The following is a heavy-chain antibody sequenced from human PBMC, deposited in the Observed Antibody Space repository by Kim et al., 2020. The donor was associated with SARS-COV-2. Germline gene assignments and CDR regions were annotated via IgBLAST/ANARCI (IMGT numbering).Heavy chain of an antibody. Sequence: GGSLRLSCVTSGFTFSDYYMTWIRQAPGKGLEWFSYISSSGNTIFYTDSVKGRVTISRDNAENTLYLDMNSLRAEDTAVYYCARDIEDFGSGRLNLDYWGQGTLVTVSS. J-gene: IGHJ4*02. CDR2: ISSSGNTI. V-gene: IGHV3-11*01. CDR1: GFTFSDYY. D-gene: IGHD3-10*01. CDR3: ARDIEDFGSGRLNLDY.